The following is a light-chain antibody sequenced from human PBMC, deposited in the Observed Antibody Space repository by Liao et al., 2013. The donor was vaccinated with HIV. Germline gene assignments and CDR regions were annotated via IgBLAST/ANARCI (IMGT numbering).Light chain of an antibody. J-gene: IGLJ2*01. CDR3: QMWDHTSDHVV. Sequence: SYELTQPPSVSVAPGQTATIMCGGDNIGSKSVHWYQQKPGQAPVLVIHYDSARPSGIPERFSGSNSVNTATLTITRVEAGDEADYYCQMWDHTSDHVVFGGGTKLTVL. V-gene: IGLV3-21*01. CDR2: YDS. CDR1: NIGSKS.